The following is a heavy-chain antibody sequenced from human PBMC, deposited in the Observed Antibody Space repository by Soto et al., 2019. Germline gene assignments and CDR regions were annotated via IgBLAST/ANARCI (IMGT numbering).Heavy chain of an antibody. J-gene: IGHJ1*01. CDR1: GFTFSSYG. CDR2: IWYDGSNK. CDR3: AREGGKGRYMFPPDFQH. V-gene: IGHV3-33*01. D-gene: IGHD1-1*01. Sequence: QVQLVESGGGVVQPGRSLRLSCAASGFTFSSYGMHWVRQAPGKGLEWVAVIWYDGSNKYYADSVKGRFTISRDNSKNTLYLQMNSLRAEDTAVYYCAREGGKGRYMFPPDFQHWGQGTLVTVSS.